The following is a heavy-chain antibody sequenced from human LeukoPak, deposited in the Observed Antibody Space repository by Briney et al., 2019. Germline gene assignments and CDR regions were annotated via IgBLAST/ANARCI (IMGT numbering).Heavy chain of an antibody. CDR2: IKQDGSEK. D-gene: IGHD4-17*01. J-gene: IGHJ4*02. Sequence: GGPLRLSCAASGFIFSSYWMSWVRQAPGKGPEWVANIKQDGSEKYYVDSVKGRFSISRDHAKNSLYLQMNGLRAGDTAVYYCAREEYGDHLWWWGEGTPVTVSS. CDR3: AREEYGDHLWW. CDR1: GFIFSSYW. V-gene: IGHV3-7*01.